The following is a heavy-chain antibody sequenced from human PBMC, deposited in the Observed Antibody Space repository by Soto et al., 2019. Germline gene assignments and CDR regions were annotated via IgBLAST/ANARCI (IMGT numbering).Heavy chain of an antibody. CDR3: ATSYGNAWYTY. J-gene: IGHJ4*02. V-gene: IGHV4-61*05. D-gene: IGHD1-1*01. Sequence: SETLSLTCTVSGGSISSSGFSRGWVRQSPGKELEWIGYTYYTGYTHYNPSLKSRLTISVDTSKNQFTLKLTSVTAEDTAVYYCATSYGNAWYTYWGQGTQVTVS. CDR2: TYYTGYT. CDR1: GGSISSSGFS.